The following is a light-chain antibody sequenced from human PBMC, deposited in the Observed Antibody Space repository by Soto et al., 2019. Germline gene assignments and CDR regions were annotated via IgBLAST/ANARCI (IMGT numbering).Light chain of an antibody. CDR2: AAS. J-gene: IGKJ4*01. CDR1: QGISNY. CDR3: QKYNSAPLT. V-gene: IGKV1-27*01. Sequence: IEVTQSPCALPASLRVIINITCLASQGISNYLAWYQQKPGKVPKLLIYAASTLQSGVPSRFSGSGSGTDFTLTISSLQPEDVAAYYCQKYNSAPLTFGGGTKVDIK.